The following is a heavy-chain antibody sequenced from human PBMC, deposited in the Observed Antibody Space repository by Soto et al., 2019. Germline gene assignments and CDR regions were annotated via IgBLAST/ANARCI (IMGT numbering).Heavy chain of an antibody. D-gene: IGHD5-18*01. CDR1: GYAFTGYY. CDR3: ATRYSYVHF. Sequence: GASVQVSCKSSGYAFTGYYIHWVRQAPGQGLEWMGWINPNSGDTNYAQKFQGRVTRTRYTSFSTAYMELSSLRSDDTAVYYCATRYSYVHFWGQGTLVTVSS. V-gene: IGHV1-2*02. CDR2: INPNSGDT. J-gene: IGHJ4*02.